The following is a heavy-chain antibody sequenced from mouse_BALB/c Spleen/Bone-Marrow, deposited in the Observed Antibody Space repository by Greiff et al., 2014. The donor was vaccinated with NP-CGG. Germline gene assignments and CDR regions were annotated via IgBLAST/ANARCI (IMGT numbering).Heavy chain of an antibody. CDR2: IRNKANGYTT. D-gene: IGHD5-1*01. V-gene: IGHV7-3*02. Sequence: EVKLMESGGGLVQPGGSLRLSCTTSGFTFTDYFMTWVRQPPGKALEWLGFIRNKANGYTTEYNPSVKGRFTISRDTSQGILYXXXXXXRAEDSAIYFCARDYSGYFDFWGQGTTLTVSS. CDR3: ARDYSGYFDF. J-gene: IGHJ2*01. CDR1: GFTFTDYF.